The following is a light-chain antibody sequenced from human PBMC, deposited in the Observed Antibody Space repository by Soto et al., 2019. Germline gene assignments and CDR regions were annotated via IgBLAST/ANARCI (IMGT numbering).Light chain of an antibody. CDR3: QQYDNWPPIT. CDR1: QSVSRS. CDR2: NAY. Sequence: EIVMTQSPATLSVSPGESATLSCRASQSVSRSLAWYQQKPGQAPRLLIYNAYTRATGVPGRFSGSGSGTEFTLTISSLQSEDFAVYYCQQYDNWPPITFGGGTKVDIK. V-gene: IGKV3-15*01. J-gene: IGKJ4*01.